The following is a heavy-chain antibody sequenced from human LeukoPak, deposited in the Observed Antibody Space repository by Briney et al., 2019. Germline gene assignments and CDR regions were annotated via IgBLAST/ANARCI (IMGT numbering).Heavy chain of an antibody. Sequence: PSETLSLTCTVSGASISGSHYYWGWIRQPPGKGLEWIATIYYSGSTYYNPSLKSRVTISVDTSKNQFSLKLRSVTAADTAVYYCARGRGRIEARKQLWTKSDYFDYWGQGTLVTVSS. J-gene: IGHJ4*02. CDR2: IYYSGST. D-gene: IGHD5-18*01. V-gene: IGHV4-39*07. CDR3: ARGRGRIEARKQLWTKSDYFDY. CDR1: GASISGSHYY.